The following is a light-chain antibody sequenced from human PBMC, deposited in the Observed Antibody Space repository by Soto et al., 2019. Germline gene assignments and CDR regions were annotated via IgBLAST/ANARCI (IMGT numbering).Light chain of an antibody. CDR2: EVT. V-gene: IGLV2-14*01. CDR1: SSDIGTYDY. Sequence: QSALTQPASVSGSPGQSITISCTGTSSDIGTYDYVSWYQQYPGKAPKLMIYEVTNRPSGISNRFSGSKSGNTASLTISGLQAEDEADYYCSSYSSTSAYVVFGGGTQLPVL. CDR3: SSYSSTSAYVV. J-gene: IGLJ2*01.